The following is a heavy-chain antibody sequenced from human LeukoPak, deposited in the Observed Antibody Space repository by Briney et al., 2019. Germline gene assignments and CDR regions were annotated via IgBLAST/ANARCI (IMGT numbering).Heavy chain of an antibody. CDR3: ARFRGWFGELSYFDY. J-gene: IGHJ4*02. Sequence: SETLSLTCTVSGGSISSGGYYWSWIRQHPGKGLEWIGYIYYSGSTYYIPSLKSRVTISVDTSKNQFSLKLSPVTAADTAVYYCARFRGWFGELSYFDYWGQGTLVTVSS. V-gene: IGHV4-31*03. CDR2: IYYSGST. D-gene: IGHD3-10*01. CDR1: GGSISSGGYY.